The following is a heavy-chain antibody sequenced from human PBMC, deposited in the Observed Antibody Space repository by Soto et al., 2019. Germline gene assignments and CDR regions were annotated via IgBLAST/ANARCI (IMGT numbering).Heavy chain of an antibody. CDR1: GFTFSSYA. CDR3: AKGDCSSTSCWLGYYFDY. V-gene: IGHV3-30*18. CDR2: ISYDGSNK. D-gene: IGHD2-2*01. Sequence: GGSLRLSCAASGFTFSSYAMSWVRQAPGKGLEWVEVISYDGSNKYYADSVKGRFTISRDNSKNTLYLQMNSLRAEDTAVYYCAKGDCSSTSCWLGYYFDYWGQGTLVTVSS. J-gene: IGHJ4*02.